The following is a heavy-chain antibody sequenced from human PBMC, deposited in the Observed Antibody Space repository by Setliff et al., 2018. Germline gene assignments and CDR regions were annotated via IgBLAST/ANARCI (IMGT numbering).Heavy chain of an antibody. CDR1: GLTFTNYW. D-gene: IGHD1-1*01. CDR3: AREEVEPLSMTSYYYYMDV. CDR2: IKQDGSEK. V-gene: IGHV3-7*01. J-gene: IGHJ6*03. Sequence: PGGSLRLSCAASGLTFTNYWMSWVRQAPGKGLEWVANIKQDGSEKYYLDSVKGRFTISRDNAKKSLYLQMNSLRAEDTAVYYCAREEVEPLSMTSYYYYMDVWGRGTTVTVSS.